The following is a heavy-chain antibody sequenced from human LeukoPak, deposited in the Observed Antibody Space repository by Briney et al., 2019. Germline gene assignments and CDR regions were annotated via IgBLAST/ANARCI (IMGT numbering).Heavy chain of an antibody. D-gene: IGHD3-10*01. CDR2: INSDGSST. CDR3: ARDYGRSRDYGMDV. Sequence: GGSQRLSCAASGFTFSNYWMHWVRQAPGKGLVWVSRINSDGSSTTYADSVKGRFTISRDNAKNTLYLQMNSLRAEDTAVYYCARDYGRSRDYGMDVWGQGTTVTVSS. J-gene: IGHJ6*02. CDR1: GFTFSNYW. V-gene: IGHV3-74*01.